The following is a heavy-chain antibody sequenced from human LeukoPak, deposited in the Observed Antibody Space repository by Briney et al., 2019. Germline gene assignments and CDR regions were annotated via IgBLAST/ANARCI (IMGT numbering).Heavy chain of an antibody. CDR3: VRDHKSSWDIYYFDS. Sequence: SQTLSLTCTVSGGSINSGNYYWSWIRQPAGRRLEWIARMHTSGTTNYNPPLKSRVTISLDTSKSQFSLRLNSVTAADTAVYYCVRDHKSSWDIYYFDSWSQGTLVTVSS. CDR2: MHTSGTT. CDR1: GGSINSGNYY. J-gene: IGHJ4*02. V-gene: IGHV4-61*02. D-gene: IGHD6-13*01.